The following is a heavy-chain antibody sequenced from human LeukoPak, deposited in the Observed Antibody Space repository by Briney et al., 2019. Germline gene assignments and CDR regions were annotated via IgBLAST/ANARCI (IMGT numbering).Heavy chain of an antibody. D-gene: IGHD3-22*01. CDR3: ARNHYYYDSSGYLY. J-gene: IGHJ4*02. Sequence: GGSLRLSCAASGFAFSSYWMSWVRQAPGKGLEWVANIKQDGSEKYYVDSVKGRFTISRDNAKNSLYLQMNSLRAEDTAVYYCARNHYYYDSSGYLYWGQGTLVTVSS. V-gene: IGHV3-7*01. CDR2: IKQDGSEK. CDR1: GFAFSSYW.